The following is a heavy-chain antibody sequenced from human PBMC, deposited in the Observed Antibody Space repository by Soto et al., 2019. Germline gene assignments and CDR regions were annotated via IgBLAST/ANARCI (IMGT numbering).Heavy chain of an antibody. V-gene: IGHV3-23*01. J-gene: IGHJ4*02. CDR3: AKHSSGTYVDFDY. CDR1: GFTFSSYA. Sequence: GGSLRLSCAASGFTFSSYAMSWVRQAPGKGLEWVSAISGSGGSTYHADSVKGRFTISRDNSKSTLYLQMNSLRAEDTAVYYCAKHSSGTYVDFDYWGQGTLVTVSS. D-gene: IGHD6-13*01. CDR2: ISGSGGST.